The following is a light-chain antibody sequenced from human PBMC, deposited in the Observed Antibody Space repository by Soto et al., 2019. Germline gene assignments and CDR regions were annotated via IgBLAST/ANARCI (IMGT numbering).Light chain of an antibody. Sequence: QSVLTQPASVSGSPGQSITISCTGTSSDVGGYNYVSWYQQHPVKAPKLMIYDVTNRPSGVSDRLSGSKSGNTASLTISGLQAEDEADYYCSSYTSSSTPYVFGTGTQLTVL. J-gene: IGLJ1*01. CDR3: SSYTSSSTPYV. V-gene: IGLV2-14*01. CDR2: DVT. CDR1: SSDVGGYNY.